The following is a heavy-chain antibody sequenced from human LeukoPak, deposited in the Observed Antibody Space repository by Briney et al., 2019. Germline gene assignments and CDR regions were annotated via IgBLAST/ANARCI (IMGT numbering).Heavy chain of an antibody. CDR3: ARDTLVYTYSGSYYDY. CDR1: GFTFSSYA. J-gene: IGHJ4*02. V-gene: IGHV3-30-3*01. CDR2: ISYDGSNK. D-gene: IGHD1-26*01. Sequence: GGSLRLSCAASGFTFSSYAMHWVRQAPGKGLEWVAVISYDGSNKYYADSVKGRFTISRDNSKNTLYLQMNSLRAEDTAVYYCARDTLVYTYSGSYYDYWGQGTLVTVSS.